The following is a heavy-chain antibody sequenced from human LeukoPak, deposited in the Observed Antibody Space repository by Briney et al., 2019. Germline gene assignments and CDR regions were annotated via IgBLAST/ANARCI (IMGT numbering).Heavy chain of an antibody. Sequence: GASVKVSCKASGYTFTSYGISWVRQAPGQGLEWMGWISAYNGNTNYAQKLQGRVTMTTDTSTSTAYMELRSLRSDDTAVYYCARDHYRPSYCGGDSYFGDCWGQGTLVTVSP. CDR2: ISAYNGNT. J-gene: IGHJ4*02. CDR3: ARDHYRPSYCGGDSYFGDC. D-gene: IGHD2-21*02. CDR1: GYTFTSYG. V-gene: IGHV1-18*01.